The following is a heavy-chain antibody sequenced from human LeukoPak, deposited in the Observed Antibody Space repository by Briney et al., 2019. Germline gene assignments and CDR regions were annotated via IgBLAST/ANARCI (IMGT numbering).Heavy chain of an antibody. D-gene: IGHD3-22*01. CDR2: ISSSGSTI. CDR1: GFTFSDYY. CDR3: VRVMRYYDSSGYYTWFDY. J-gene: IGHJ4*02. Sequence: GGSLRLSCAASGFTFSDYYMSWIRQAPGKGLEWVSYISSSGSTIYYADSVKGRFTISRDNAKNSLYLQMNSLRAEDTAVYYCVRVMRYYDSSGYYTWFDYWGQGTLVTVSS. V-gene: IGHV3-11*01.